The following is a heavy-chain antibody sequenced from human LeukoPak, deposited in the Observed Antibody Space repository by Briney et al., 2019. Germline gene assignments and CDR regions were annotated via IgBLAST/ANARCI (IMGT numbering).Heavy chain of an antibody. D-gene: IGHD3-16*02. CDR2: IYHSGST. CDR1: GYSISSGYY. J-gene: IGHJ4*02. CDR3: ARATYYDYAWGSYRYKTRFDY. Sequence: SETLSLTCTVSGYSISSGYYWGWIRQPPGKGLEWIGSIYHSGSTYYNPSLKSRVTISVDTSKNQFSLKLSSVTAADTAVYYCARATYYDYAWGSYRYKTRFDYWGQGTLVTVSS. V-gene: IGHV4-38-2*02.